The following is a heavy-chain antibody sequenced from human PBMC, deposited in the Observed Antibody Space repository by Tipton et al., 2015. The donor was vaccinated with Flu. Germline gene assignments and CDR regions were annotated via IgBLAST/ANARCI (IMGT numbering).Heavy chain of an antibody. CDR2: MHRSGNS. V-gene: IGHV4-38-2*01. J-gene: IGHJ4*02. Sequence: LRLSCSVSGDSIGSPYYWGWIRQPPGKGLEWIGNMHRSGNSYHNPSLKSRVTMSVDTSKNQFSLRLSSVTAADTAVYYCARHTGDSVRGVIDYWGQGTLVTVSS. D-gene: IGHD3-10*02. CDR3: ARHTGDSVRGVIDY. CDR1: GDSIGSPYY.